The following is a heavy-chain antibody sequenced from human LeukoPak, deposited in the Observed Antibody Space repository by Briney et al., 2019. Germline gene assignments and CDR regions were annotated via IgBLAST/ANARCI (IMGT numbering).Heavy chain of an antibody. Sequence: PSETLSLTCAVYGGSFSGYWTWIRQPPGKGLEWIGEINHRGTTNYNPSLQSRVTIFVDTSKTQFSLRLSSVTATDTAVYSCAGGPGISMIRGVSPKYWGQGTLVAVSS. CDR2: INHRGTT. D-gene: IGHD3-10*01. J-gene: IGHJ4*02. CDR1: GGSFSGY. V-gene: IGHV4-34*01. CDR3: AGGPGISMIRGVSPKY.